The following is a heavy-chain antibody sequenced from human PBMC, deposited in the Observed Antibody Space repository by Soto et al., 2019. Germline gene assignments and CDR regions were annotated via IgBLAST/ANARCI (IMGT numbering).Heavy chain of an antibody. CDR2: IYYSGST. CDR1: GGSISSYY. J-gene: IGHJ5*02. Sequence: SETLSLTCTVSGGSISSYYWSWTRQPPGKGLEWIGYIYYSGSTNYNPSLKSRVTISVDTSKDQFSLKLSSVTAADTAVYYCARVRITIFGVAPFDPWGQGTLVTVSS. V-gene: IGHV4-59*01. D-gene: IGHD3-3*01. CDR3: ARVRITIFGVAPFDP.